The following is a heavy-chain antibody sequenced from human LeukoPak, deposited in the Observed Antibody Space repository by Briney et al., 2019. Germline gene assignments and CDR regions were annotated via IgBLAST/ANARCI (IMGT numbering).Heavy chain of an antibody. Sequence: PGRSLRLSCAASGFNFNNCAMHWVRQAPGKGLEWVAVISYDGNSKYYADSVKGRFTISRDSSKNTLYLQVHSLRAEDTAVYYCAARPGEVAVPYDYWGQGTLVTVSS. V-gene: IGHV3-30-3*01. D-gene: IGHD2-15*01. CDR3: AARPGEVAVPYDY. J-gene: IGHJ4*02. CDR2: ISYDGNSK. CDR1: GFNFNNCA.